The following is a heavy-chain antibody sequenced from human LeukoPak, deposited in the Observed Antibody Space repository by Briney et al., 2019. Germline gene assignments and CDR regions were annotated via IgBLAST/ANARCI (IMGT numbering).Heavy chain of an antibody. CDR1: GRSISSYY. Sequence: PSETLSLTCTVSGRSISSYYWSWIRQPPGKGLEWTGYIYFSGSTNYNPSLKSRVTISVDTSKNQFSLKLTSVTAADSAVSYCARQGNRAIATRHGLDVWGQGTTVTVSS. CDR3: ARQGNRAIATRHGLDV. D-gene: IGHD6-6*01. V-gene: IGHV4-59*08. J-gene: IGHJ6*02. CDR2: IYFSGST.